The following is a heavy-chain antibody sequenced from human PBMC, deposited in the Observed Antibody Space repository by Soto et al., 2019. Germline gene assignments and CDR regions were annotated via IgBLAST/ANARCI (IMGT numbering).Heavy chain of an antibody. J-gene: IGHJ4*02. CDR3: ASVGHDDTAYRPLSL. D-gene: IGHD3-16*01. CDR2: IKQDGSEK. V-gene: IGHV3-7*05. CDR1: GFPFSSYW. Sequence: PGGSLRLSCAVSGFPFSSYWMNWVRQAPGKGLEWVANIKQDGSEKSYVDSVKGRFTISRDNAKESLDLEMNSLRAEDTAVYYCASVGHDDTAYRPLSLWGQGTLVTVSS.